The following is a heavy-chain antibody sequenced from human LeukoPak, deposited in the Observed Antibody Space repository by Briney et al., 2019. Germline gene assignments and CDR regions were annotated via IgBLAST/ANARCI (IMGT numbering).Heavy chain of an antibody. D-gene: IGHD4-23*01. CDR1: GYSFTNYW. V-gene: IGHV5-51*01. CDR2: IYPGDSDT. J-gene: IGHJ6*02. CDR3: ARRGLGYGGNSHYYYGMDV. Sequence: GESLKISCKGSGYSFTNYWIAWVRQMPGKGLEWMGIIYPGDSDTRYSPSFQGQVTISADKSISTAYLQWSSLKASDTAMYYCARRGLGYGGNSHYYYGMDVWGLGTTVTVSS.